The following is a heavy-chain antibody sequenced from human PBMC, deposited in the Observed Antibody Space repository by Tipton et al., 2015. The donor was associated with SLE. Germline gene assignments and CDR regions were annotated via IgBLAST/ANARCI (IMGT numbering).Heavy chain of an antibody. V-gene: IGHV5-51*03. Sequence: QLMQSGPEVKKPGESLKISCEGTGYSFGNFWIAWVRQMPGKGLEWMGIIYPDDSDTTYSPSFQGQVTISADKSISVAYLQWSSLKASDTAMYYCARWASEWEYTTSSDGFDIWGQGTVVTVSS. CDR2: IYPDDSDT. J-gene: IGHJ3*02. CDR3: ARWASEWEYTTSSDGFDI. CDR1: GYSFGNFW. D-gene: IGHD6-6*01.